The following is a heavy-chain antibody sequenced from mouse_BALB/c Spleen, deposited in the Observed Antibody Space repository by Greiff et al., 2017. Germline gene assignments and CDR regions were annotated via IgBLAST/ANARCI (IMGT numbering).Heavy chain of an antibody. CDR3: ARDDGYYRYAMDY. V-gene: IGHV1-80*01. CDR1: GYAFSSYW. Sequence: QVHVKQSGAELVRPGSSVKISCKASGYAFSSYWMNWVKQRPGQGLEWIGQIYPGDGDTNYNGKFKGKATLTADKSSSTAYMQLSSLTSEDSAVYFCARDDGYYRYAMDYWGQGTSVTVSS. D-gene: IGHD2-3*01. J-gene: IGHJ4*01. CDR2: IYPGDGDT.